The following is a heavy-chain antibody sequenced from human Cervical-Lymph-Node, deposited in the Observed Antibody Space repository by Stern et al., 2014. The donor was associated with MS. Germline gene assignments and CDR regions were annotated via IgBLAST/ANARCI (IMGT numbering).Heavy chain of an antibody. CDR2: INPSGGST. CDR3: ARADREYSSAYYFDY. V-gene: IGHV1-46*03. Sequence: QVKLVQSGAEVRKPGASVKVSCKASGYIFTNYYMHWVRQAPGQGLLWMGLINPSGGSTTYTQTFQGRVTVTRDTSTSTVYMELSSLRSEDTAVYYCARADREYSSAYYFDYWGQGTLVTVSS. D-gene: IGHD3-16*01. J-gene: IGHJ4*02. CDR1: GYIFTNYY.